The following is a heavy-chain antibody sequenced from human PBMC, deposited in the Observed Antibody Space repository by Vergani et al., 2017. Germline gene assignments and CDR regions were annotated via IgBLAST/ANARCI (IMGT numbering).Heavy chain of an antibody. CDR2: ISAYNGNT. CDR3: ARALGGSYYVEGYYYMDV. D-gene: IGHD1-26*01. CDR1: GYTFTSYG. V-gene: IGHV1-18*01. J-gene: IGHJ6*03. Sequence: QVQLVQSGAEVKKPGASVKVSCKASGYTFTSYGISWVRQAPGQGLEWMGWISAYNGNTNYAQKLQGRVTMTTDTSTSTAYMERSSLRSDDTAVYYCARALGGSYYVEGYYYMDVWGKGTTVTVSS.